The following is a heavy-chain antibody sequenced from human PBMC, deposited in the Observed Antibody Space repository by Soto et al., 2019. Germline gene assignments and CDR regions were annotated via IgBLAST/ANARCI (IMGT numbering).Heavy chain of an antibody. V-gene: IGHV1-18*04. CDR1: GYTFGSYG. CDR3: AREAHSTISFPNRYFDY. CDR2: ISVYNGNT. J-gene: IGHJ4*02. D-gene: IGHD2-2*01. Sequence: VSVQVSCKASGYTFGSYGISSVRQAPGQGLEWMGWISVYNGNTNYAQKFQGRVAMTIDTSTRTAYMELWSLGSDDTAMYYCAREAHSTISFPNRYFDYWRQGTLVTVSS.